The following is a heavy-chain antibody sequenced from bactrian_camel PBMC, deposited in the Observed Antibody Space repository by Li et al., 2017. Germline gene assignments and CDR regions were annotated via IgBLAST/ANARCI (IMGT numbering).Heavy chain of an antibody. V-gene: IGHV3S6*01. D-gene: IGHD5*01. Sequence: VQLVESGGGLVQPGGSLRLSCTASGLTYSRICMAWFRQAPGKGLEWVSGIDKSGGNTFYADSVKGRFAISRDNAKNTLYLQMNSLKPEDTAIYYCAASWGMTAMAALPRIARDDFGYWGDGTQVTVS. CDR3: AASWGMTAMAALPRIARDDFGY. CDR1: GLTYSRIC. CDR2: IDKSGGNT. J-gene: IGHJ4*01.